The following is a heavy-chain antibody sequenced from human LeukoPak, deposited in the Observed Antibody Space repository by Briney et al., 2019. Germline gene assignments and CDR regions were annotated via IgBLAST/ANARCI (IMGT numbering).Heavy chain of an antibody. CDR3: ARERGYYGSPFDY. J-gene: IGHJ4*02. CDR1: GFTFDDYG. Sequence: GGSLXXSCAASGFTFDDYGMSWVRHAPGKGLEWVSGINWNGGSTGYADSVKGRFTISRDNAKNSLYLQMNSLRAEDTALYHCARERGYYGSPFDYWGQGTLVTVSS. CDR2: INWNGGST. D-gene: IGHD3-10*01. V-gene: IGHV3-20*01.